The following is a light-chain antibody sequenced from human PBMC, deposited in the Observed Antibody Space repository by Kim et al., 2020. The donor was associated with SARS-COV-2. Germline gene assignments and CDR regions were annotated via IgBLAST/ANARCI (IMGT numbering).Light chain of an antibody. CDR3: QQYNDWPPF. V-gene: IGKV3-15*01. J-gene: IGKJ2*01. CDR2: AAS. CDR1: QSISDN. Sequence: SVSPGERATLSCRACQSISDNLAWYQQKPGQVPRLVIYAASTRATGVPARFSGSGSGTEFTLTISRLQSEDLATYYCQQYNDWPPFFGQGTKLEI.